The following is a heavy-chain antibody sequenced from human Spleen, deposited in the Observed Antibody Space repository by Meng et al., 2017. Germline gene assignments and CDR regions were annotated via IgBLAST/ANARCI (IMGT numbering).Heavy chain of an antibody. V-gene: IGHV3-15*01. CDR2: IKSKTDGGTT. D-gene: IGHD2-21*01. CDR3: ARAGTSADYY. Sequence: GESLKISCAASGFTFSNAWMSWVRQAPGKGLEWVGRIKSKTDGGTTDYAAPVKGRFTISRDDSKNTLYLQMNSLKTEDTAVYYCARAGTSADYYWGQGALVTVSS. CDR1: GFTFSNAW. J-gene: IGHJ4*02.